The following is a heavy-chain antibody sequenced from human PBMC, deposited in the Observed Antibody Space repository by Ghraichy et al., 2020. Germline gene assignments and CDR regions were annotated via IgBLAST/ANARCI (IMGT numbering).Heavy chain of an antibody. D-gene: IGHD2-15*01. J-gene: IGHJ3*02. Sequence: SETLSLTCAVYGGSFSGYYWSWIRQPPGKGLEWIGEINHSGSTNYNPSLKSRVTISVDTSKNQFSLKLSSVTAADTAVYYCATPRVAATRGAFDIWGQGTMVTVSS. CDR2: INHSGST. CDR3: ATPRVAATRGAFDI. CDR1: GGSFSGYY. V-gene: IGHV4-34*01.